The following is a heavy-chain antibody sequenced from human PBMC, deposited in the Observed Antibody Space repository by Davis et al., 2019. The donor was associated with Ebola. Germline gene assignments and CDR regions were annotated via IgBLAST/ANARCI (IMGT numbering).Heavy chain of an antibody. Sequence: PPETLSPTYAVYGGSSSGYYWSWIRQPPGKGLEWIGEINHSGSTNYNPSLKSRVTISVDTSKNQFSLKLSSATAADTAVYYCARRDDNLTGYYKVFDYWGQGTLVTVSS. D-gene: IGHD3-9*01. CDR3: ARRDDNLTGYYKVFDY. V-gene: IGHV4-34*01. CDR2: INHSGST. J-gene: IGHJ4*02. CDR1: GGSSSGYY.